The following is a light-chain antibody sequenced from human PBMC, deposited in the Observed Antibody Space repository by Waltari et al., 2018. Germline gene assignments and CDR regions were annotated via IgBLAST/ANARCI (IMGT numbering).Light chain of an antibody. CDR1: SGHSSNI. J-gene: IGLJ2*01. Sequence: QLVLTQSPSASASLGASVKLTCTLSSGHSSNIIAWHQQQPEKGPRYLMKVNSDGSHSKGDEIPDRFSGPSSGAEHYLTISSVQSEDEADYYCCSYAGSSFVVFGGGTKLTVL. V-gene: IGLV4-69*01. CDR2: VNSDGSH. CDR3: CSYAGSSFVV.